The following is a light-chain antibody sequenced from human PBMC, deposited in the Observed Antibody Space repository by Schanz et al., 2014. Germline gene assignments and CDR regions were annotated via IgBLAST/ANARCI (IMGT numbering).Light chain of an antibody. CDR2: GAS. CDR1: QSVSSN. J-gene: IGKJ1*01. V-gene: IGKV3-15*01. CDR3: QHYGTSPGT. Sequence: EIVMTQSPATLSVSPGERATLSCRASQSVSSNLAWYQQKPGQAPRLLIYGASTRATGIPARFSGSGSGTEFTLTISSLQSEDFAVYYCQHYGTSPGTFGRGTKVEV.